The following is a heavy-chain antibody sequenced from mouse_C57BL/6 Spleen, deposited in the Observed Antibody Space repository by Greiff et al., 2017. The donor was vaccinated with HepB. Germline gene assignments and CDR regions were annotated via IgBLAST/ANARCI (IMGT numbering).Heavy chain of an antibody. CDR2: IHPNSGST. J-gene: IGHJ4*01. CDR3: ARPSVTTGMDY. D-gene: IGHD1-1*01. V-gene: IGHV1-64*01. Sequence: QVQLQQPGAELVKPGASVKLSCKASGYTFTSYWMHWVKQRPGQGLEWIGMIHPNSGSTNYNEKFKSKATLTVDKSSSTAYMQLSSLTSEDSAVYYCARPSVTTGMDYWGQGTSVTVSS. CDR1: GYTFTSYW.